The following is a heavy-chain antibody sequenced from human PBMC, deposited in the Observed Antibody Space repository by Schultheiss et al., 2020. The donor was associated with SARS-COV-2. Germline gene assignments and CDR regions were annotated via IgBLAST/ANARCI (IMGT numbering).Heavy chain of an antibody. D-gene: IGHD5-18*01. CDR3: AREPPQDTAMSGGWFDP. J-gene: IGHJ5*02. CDR1: GGSVSSGSYY. V-gene: IGHV4-31*03. CDR2: IYYSGST. Sequence: SQTLSLTCTVSGGSVSSGSYYWSWIRQPPGKGLEWIGYIYYSGSTYYNPSLKSRVTISVDTSKNQFSLKLSSVTAADTAVYYCAREPPQDTAMSGGWFDPWGQGTLVTVSS.